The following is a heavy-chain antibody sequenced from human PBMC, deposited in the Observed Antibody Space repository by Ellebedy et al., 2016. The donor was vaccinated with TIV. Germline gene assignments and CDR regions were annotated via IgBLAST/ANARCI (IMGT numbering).Heavy chain of an antibody. Sequence: MPSETLSLTCTVSGGSITNYSWSWIRQPPGMGLEGIGYIYYSGNTNYNPSLKSRVSISRDTSKNQFSLKLTSETAADTAVYYGVGAQGRYFGWLSDDPFDIWGQGTTVTVSS. V-gene: IGHV4-59*01. CDR1: GGSITNYS. CDR3: VGAQGRYFGWLSDDPFDI. J-gene: IGHJ3*02. CDR2: IYYSGNT. D-gene: IGHD3-9*01.